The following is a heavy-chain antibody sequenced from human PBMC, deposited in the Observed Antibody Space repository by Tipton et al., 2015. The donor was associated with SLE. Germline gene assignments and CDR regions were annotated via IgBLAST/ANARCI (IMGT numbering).Heavy chain of an antibody. CDR1: GFTFSSYS. CDR2: ISSSSSYI. Sequence: GSLRLSCAASGFTFSSYSMNWVRQAPGKGLEWVSSISSSSSYIYYADSVKGRFTISRDNAKNSLYLQMNSLRAEDTAVYYCARDHIVVVPAARTSDAFDIWGQGTMVTVSS. J-gene: IGHJ3*02. D-gene: IGHD2-2*01. CDR3: ARDHIVVVPAARTSDAFDI. V-gene: IGHV3-21*01.